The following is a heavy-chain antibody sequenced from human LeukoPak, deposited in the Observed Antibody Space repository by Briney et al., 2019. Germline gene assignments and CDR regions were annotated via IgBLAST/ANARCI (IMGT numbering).Heavy chain of an antibody. D-gene: IGHD3-16*01. CDR3: ARWVITPYYGMDV. Sequence: GGSLSPSCAASGFALRGFWWTWCARPPGKGRRGWANINQDGSVKSYVHSLKGRFTISRDNAKNSLYLQMNSLRGEDTAVYYCARWVITPYYGMDVWGQGTTVTVSS. CDR2: INQDGSVK. J-gene: IGHJ6*02. V-gene: IGHV3-7*05. CDR1: GFALRGFW.